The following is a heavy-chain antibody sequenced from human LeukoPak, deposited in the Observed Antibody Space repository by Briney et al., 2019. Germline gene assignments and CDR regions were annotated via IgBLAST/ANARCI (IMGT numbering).Heavy chain of an antibody. CDR3: ARGPARHCSGGSCYSGWFDP. CDR2: IIPIFGTA. V-gene: IGHV1-69*05. Sequence: SVKVSCKASGGTFSSYAISWVRQAPGQGLEWTGGIIPIFGTANYAQKFQGRVTMTRDTSTSTVYMELSSLRSEDTAVYYCARGPARHCSGGSCYSGWFDPWGQGTLVTVSS. CDR1: GGTFSSYA. J-gene: IGHJ5*02. D-gene: IGHD2-15*01.